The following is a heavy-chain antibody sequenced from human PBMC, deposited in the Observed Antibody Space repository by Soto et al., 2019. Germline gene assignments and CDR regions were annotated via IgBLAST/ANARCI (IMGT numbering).Heavy chain of an antibody. V-gene: IGHV4-34*01. Sequence: PSETLSLTCAVYGGSFSGYYWSWIRQPPGKGLEWIGEINHSGSTNYNPSLKSRATISVDTSKNQFSLKLSSVTAADTAVYYCAGRAYYDFWSGYYRINYWGQGTLVTVSS. CDR3: AGRAYYDFWSGYYRINY. J-gene: IGHJ4*02. CDR1: GGSFSGYY. D-gene: IGHD3-3*01. CDR2: INHSGST.